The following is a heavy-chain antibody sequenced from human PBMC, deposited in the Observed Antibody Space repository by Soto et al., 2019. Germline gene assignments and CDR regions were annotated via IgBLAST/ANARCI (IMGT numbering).Heavy chain of an antibody. V-gene: IGHV4-59*01. CDR1: GDSISSYY. CDR3: ASTAHSSGWYSGGFDY. Sequence: SETLSLTCTVSGDSISSYYWSWIRQPPGKGLEWIGYIYYSGSTNYNPSLKSRVTISVDTSKNQFSLKLSSVTAADTAVYYCASTAHSSGWYSGGFDYWGQGTLVTVSS. J-gene: IGHJ4*02. D-gene: IGHD6-19*01. CDR2: IYYSGST.